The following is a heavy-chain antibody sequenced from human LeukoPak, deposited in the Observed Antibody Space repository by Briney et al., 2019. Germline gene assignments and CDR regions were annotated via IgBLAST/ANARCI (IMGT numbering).Heavy chain of an antibody. J-gene: IGHJ3*02. V-gene: IGHV4-31*03. CDR3: ARDPGDYGFDI. Sequence: SETLSLTCTVSGGSISSGGYYWSSIRQHPGKGLEWIGYIYYSGSTYYNPSLKSRVTISVDTSKNQFSLKLSSVTAADTAVYYCARDPGDYGFDIWGQGTMVTVSS. CDR1: GGSISSGGYY. D-gene: IGHD4-17*01. CDR2: IYYSGST.